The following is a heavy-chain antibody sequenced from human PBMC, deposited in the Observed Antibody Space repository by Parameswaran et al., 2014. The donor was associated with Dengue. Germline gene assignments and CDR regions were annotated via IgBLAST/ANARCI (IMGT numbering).Heavy chain of an antibody. CDR1: GGSISFGGYY. CDR3: ARDRSYTSCRGIQCQYYYYGMDV. J-gene: IGHJ6*02. V-gene: IGHV4-31*03. CDR2: IYYSGST. D-gene: IGHD2-2*01. Sequence: LRLSCTVSGGSISFGGYYWSWIRQHPGKGLEWIGYIYYSGSTYYNPSLKSRVTISVDTSKNQFSLKLSSVTAADTAVYYCARDRSYTSCRGIQCQYYYYGMDVRGQGTTVTVSS.